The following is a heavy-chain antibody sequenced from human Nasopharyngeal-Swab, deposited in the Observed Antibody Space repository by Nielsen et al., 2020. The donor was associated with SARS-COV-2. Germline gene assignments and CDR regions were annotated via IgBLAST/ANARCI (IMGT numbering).Heavy chain of an antibody. CDR2: MNPNSGNT. V-gene: IGHV1-8*01. CDR3: ARRVPPFSSSWYQRYYYYMDV. J-gene: IGHJ6*03. Sequence: WVRQAPGQGLEWMEWMNPNSGNTGYAQKFQGRVTMTRNTSISTAYMELSSLRSEDTAVYYCARRVPPFSSSWYQRYYYYMDVWGKGTTVTVSS. D-gene: IGHD6-13*01.